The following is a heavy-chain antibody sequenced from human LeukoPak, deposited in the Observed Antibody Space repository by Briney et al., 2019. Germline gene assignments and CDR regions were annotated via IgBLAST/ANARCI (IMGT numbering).Heavy chain of an antibody. Sequence: PSETLSLTCIVSGYSISGRYYWSWIRQPPGKGLEWIGYIYYSGGTNYNPSLKSRVTISVDTSKNQFSLKLSSVTAADTAVYYCASMLPPYYYDSSGYFHYWGQGTLVTVSS. D-gene: IGHD3-22*01. V-gene: IGHV4-61*01. CDR2: IYYSGGT. CDR1: GYSISGRYY. J-gene: IGHJ4*02. CDR3: ASMLPPYYYDSSGYFHY.